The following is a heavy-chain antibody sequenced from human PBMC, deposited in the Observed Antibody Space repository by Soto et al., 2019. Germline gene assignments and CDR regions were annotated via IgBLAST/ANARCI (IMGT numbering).Heavy chain of an antibody. Sequence: ASVRVSCKASGYTFTSYGISWVRQAPGQGLEWMGWISAYNGNANYAQKLQGRVTMTTDTSTSTAYMELRSLRSDDTGLYYCTTGYGSDWYGWGQGTLVTVSS. CDR1: GYTFTSYG. J-gene: IGHJ4*02. CDR2: ISAYNGNA. V-gene: IGHV1-18*01. D-gene: IGHD6-19*01. CDR3: TTGYGSDWYG.